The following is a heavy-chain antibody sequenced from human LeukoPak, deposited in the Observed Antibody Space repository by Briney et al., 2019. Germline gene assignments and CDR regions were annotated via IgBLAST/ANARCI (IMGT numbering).Heavy chain of an antibody. Sequence: GGSLRLSCAASGFTFSSYAMYWVRQAPGKGLELVSYISSSSTTTYYADSVKGRFTISRDNARNLVYLEMHSLRAEDTALYYCALGWYAIDYWGQGTLVTVSS. CDR1: GFTFSSYA. D-gene: IGHD6-19*01. V-gene: IGHV3-48*04. J-gene: IGHJ4*02. CDR3: ALGWYAIDY. CDR2: ISSSSTTT.